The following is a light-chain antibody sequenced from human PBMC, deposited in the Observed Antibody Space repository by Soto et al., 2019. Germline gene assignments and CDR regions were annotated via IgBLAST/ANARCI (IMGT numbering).Light chain of an antibody. J-gene: IGLJ2*01. CDR1: SSNIGSAY. CDR2: RNN. CDR3: SAWDASLVV. V-gene: IGLV1-47*01. Sequence: QAVVTQPPSASGTPGQTVTISCSGSSSNIGSAYISWYQHLPGTAPKLLIYRNNQRPSGVPDRFSASTSGTSASLAISGLRSEDEADYYCSAWDASLVVFGGGTKVTVL.